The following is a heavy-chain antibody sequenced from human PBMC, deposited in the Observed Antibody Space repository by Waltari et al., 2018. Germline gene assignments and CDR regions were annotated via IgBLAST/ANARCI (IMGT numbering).Heavy chain of an antibody. V-gene: IGHV4-34*01. Sequence: QVQLQQWGAGLLKPSETLSLTCAVYGGSFSGYYWSWIRQPPGKGLEWIGEINHSGRTNYNPSLKSRVTISVDTSKNQFSLKLSSVTAADTAVYYCAREFPGDSSGSHAFDIWGQGTMVTVSS. D-gene: IGHD3-22*01. CDR2: INHSGRT. J-gene: IGHJ3*02. CDR1: GGSFSGYY. CDR3: AREFPGDSSGSHAFDI.